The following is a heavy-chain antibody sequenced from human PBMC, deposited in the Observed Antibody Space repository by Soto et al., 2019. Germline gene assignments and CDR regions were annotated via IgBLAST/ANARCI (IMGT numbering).Heavy chain of an antibody. CDR3: ARSSVHIAAAGRLDL. J-gene: IGHJ5*02. Sequence: GGSLRLSCTASGFAFRSHAMQWVRQAPGKGLEWVAVISSDGATEYVADSLKGRFTISRDNFESTMSLQMNNLRPEDTALYYCARSSVHIAAAGRLDLWGPGTLVTVSS. V-gene: IGHV3-30*14. D-gene: IGHD6-13*01. CDR1: GFAFRSHA. CDR2: ISSDGATE.